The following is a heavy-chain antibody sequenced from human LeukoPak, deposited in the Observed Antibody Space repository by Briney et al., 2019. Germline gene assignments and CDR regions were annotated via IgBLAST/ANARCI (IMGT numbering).Heavy chain of an antibody. V-gene: IGHV4-61*02. D-gene: IGHD3-9*01. CDR2: IYTSGST. CDR3: ARETRLRYFEGYFDY. Sequence: SETLSLTCTVSGGSISSGSYYWSWIRQPAGKELEWIGRIYTSGSTNYNPSLKSRVTISVDTTKNQFSLKLSSVTAADTAVYYCARETRLRYFEGYFDYWGQGTLVTVSS. J-gene: IGHJ4*02. CDR1: GGSISSGSYY.